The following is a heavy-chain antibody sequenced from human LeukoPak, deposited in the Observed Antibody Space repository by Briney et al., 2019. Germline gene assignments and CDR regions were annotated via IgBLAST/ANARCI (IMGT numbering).Heavy chain of an antibody. D-gene: IGHD2-15*01. CDR3: ARDGEYCSGGSCYSDAFDI. J-gene: IGHJ3*02. Sequence: ASVKVSCKASGYTFTGYYMHWVRQAPGQGLEWMGWINPNSGGTNYAQKFQGRVTMTRDTSISTAYMELSRLRSDDTAVYYCARDGEYCSGGSCYSDAFDIWGQGTMVTVSS. CDR2: INPNSGGT. V-gene: IGHV1-2*02. CDR1: GYTFTGYY.